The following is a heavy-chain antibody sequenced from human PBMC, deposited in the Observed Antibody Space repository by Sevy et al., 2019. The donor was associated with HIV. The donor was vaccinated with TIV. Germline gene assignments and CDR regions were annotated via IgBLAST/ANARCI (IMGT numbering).Heavy chain of an antibody. CDR2: IWYDGSNK. CDR1: GFTFSSYG. CDR3: ARDFRYCSSTSCYRYYYYYGMDV. Sequence: GGSLRLSCAASGFTFSSYGMHWVRQAPGKGLEWVAVIWYDGSNKYYADSVKGRFTISRENSKNTLYLQMNSLRAEDTAVYYCARDFRYCSSTSCYRYYYYYGMDVWGQGTTVTVSS. V-gene: IGHV3-33*01. D-gene: IGHD2-2*01. J-gene: IGHJ6*02.